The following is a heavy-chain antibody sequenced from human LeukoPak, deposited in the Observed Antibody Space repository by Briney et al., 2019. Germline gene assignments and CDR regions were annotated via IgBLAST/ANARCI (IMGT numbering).Heavy chain of an antibody. J-gene: IGHJ3*02. V-gene: IGHV4-30-4*08. Sequence: SQTLSLTCTVSGGSISSSDYYWSWIRQPPGKGLEWIGYIYYSGSTYYNPSLKSRVTISVDTSKNQFSLKLSSVTAADTAVYYCARDRGTAMVLDAFDIWGQGTMVTVSS. D-gene: IGHD5-18*01. CDR3: ARDRGTAMVLDAFDI. CDR2: IYYSGST. CDR1: GGSISSSDYY.